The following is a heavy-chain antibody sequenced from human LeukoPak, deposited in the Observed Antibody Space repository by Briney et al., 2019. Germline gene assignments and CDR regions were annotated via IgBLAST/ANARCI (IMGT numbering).Heavy chain of an antibody. CDR2: IYYSGST. J-gene: IGHJ4*02. V-gene: IGHV4-59*01. D-gene: IGHD2-15*01. CDR1: GGSISSYY. Sequence: SETLSLTCTVSGGSISSYYWSWIRQPPGKGLEWIGYIYYSGSTNYNPSLKSRVTISVDTSKDQFSLKLSSVTAADTAVYYCARVYCSGGSCYLDYWGQGTLVTVSS. CDR3: ARVYCSGGSCYLDY.